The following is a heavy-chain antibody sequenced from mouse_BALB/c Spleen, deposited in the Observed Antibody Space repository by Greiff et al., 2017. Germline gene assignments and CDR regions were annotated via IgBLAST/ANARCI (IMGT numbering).Heavy chain of an antibody. CDR1: GFNIKDTY. CDR2: IDPANGNT. Sequence: EVQGVESGAELVKPGASVKLSCTASGFNIKDTYMHWVKQRPEQGLEWIGRIDPANGNTKYDPKFQGKATITADTSSNTAYLQLSSLTSEDTAVYYCAVDGHYYGYGFAYWGQGTLVTVSA. D-gene: IGHD1-2*01. CDR3: AVDGHYYGYGFAY. J-gene: IGHJ3*01. V-gene: IGHV14-3*02.